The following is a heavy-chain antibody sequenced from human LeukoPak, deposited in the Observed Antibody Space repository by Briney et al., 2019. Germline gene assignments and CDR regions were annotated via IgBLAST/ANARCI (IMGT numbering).Heavy chain of an antibody. D-gene: IGHD3-10*01. V-gene: IGHV3-30*18. Sequence: QPGGSLRLSCAASGFTFSSYGMHWVRQAPGKGLEWVAVISYDGSNKYYADSVKGRFTFSRDNSKNTLYLPMNSLRAEDTAVYYCAKDSGERLISDYWGQGTLVTVSS. CDR1: GFTFSSYG. CDR2: ISYDGSNK. CDR3: AKDSGERLISDY. J-gene: IGHJ4*02.